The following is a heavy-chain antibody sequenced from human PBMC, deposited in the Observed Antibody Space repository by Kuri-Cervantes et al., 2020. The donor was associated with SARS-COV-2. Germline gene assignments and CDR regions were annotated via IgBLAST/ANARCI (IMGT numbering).Heavy chain of an antibody. D-gene: IGHD2-2*01. Sequence: SVKVSCKASGGTFCSYAISWVRQAPGQGLEWMGGIIPIFGTANYAQKFQGRVTITTDESTSTAYMELSSLRSEDTAVYYCATDAGSRGSTSVNAFDIWGQGTMVTVSS. V-gene: IGHV1-69*05. CDR2: IIPIFGTA. CDR3: ATDAGSRGSTSVNAFDI. CDR1: GGTFCSYA. J-gene: IGHJ3*02.